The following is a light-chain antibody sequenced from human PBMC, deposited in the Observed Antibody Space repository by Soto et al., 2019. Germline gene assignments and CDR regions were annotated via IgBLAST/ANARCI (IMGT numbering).Light chain of an antibody. CDR3: QQYGSSRWT. CDR1: QRVSSIY. CDR2: GAS. V-gene: IGKV3-20*01. J-gene: IGKJ1*01. Sequence: EIVLTQSPGTLSLSPGERATISCRASQRVSSIYLAWYQQKPVQAPRLLIYGASSRATVIPDRFSGSGSGTDFTLIISRLEPEDFAVYYCQQYGSSRWTFGQGTKVDIK.